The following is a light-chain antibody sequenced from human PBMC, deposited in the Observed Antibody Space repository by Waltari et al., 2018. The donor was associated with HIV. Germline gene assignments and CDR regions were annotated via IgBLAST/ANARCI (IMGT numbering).Light chain of an antibody. CDR1: QTLTNNY. CDR2: DAS. V-gene: IGKV3-20*01. J-gene: IGKJ3*01. CDR3: QQYAASPFT. Sequence: IVWTQSPGSLSASPGERVTLSCRASQTLTNNYLTWYQHRPCQSPGLFIYDASIRAAGVPTRFTGGGSGTDFPLPIRGLEPEDFAVYYCQQYAASPFTFGPGTQVEI.